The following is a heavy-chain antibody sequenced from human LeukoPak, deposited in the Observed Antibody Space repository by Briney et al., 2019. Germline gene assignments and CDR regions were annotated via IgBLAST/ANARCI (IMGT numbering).Heavy chain of an antibody. CDR2: ISAYNGNT. J-gene: IGHJ6*03. D-gene: IGHD1-26*01. CDR1: GCTFTSYG. CDR3: ARGSGSYYYYYMDV. Sequence: ASVKVSCKASGCTFTSYGISWVRQAPGQGLEWMGWISAYNGNTNYAQKLQGRVSMTTDTSTSTAYMELRSLRSDDTAVYYCARGSGSYYYYYMDVWGKGTTVTVSS. V-gene: IGHV1-18*01.